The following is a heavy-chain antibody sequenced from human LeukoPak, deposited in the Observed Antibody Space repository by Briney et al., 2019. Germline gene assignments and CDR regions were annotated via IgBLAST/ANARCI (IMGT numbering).Heavy chain of an antibody. CDR3: AKGFSVLSSNHYFYYYGMDV. CDR2: ISGDGGST. Sequence: GGSLRLSCAASGMTFDDYAMHWVRRAPGKGLEWVSLISGDGGSTYYADSVKGRFTISRDNSKNSLYLQMTNLRTEDTALYYCAKGFSVLSSNHYFYYYGMDVWGQGTTVTVSS. J-gene: IGHJ6*02. CDR1: GMTFDDYA. D-gene: IGHD1-14*01. V-gene: IGHV3-43*02.